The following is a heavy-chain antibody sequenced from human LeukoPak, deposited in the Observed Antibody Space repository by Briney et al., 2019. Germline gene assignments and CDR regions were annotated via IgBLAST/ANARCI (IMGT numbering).Heavy chain of an antibody. D-gene: IGHD5-24*01. Sequence: SQTLSLTCDISGDSGSSNSAAWNWIRQSPLRGLEWLGRTYYRAKLYNEYAVSVKSRLTSNPETSKNQLSLQLISVTPEDTAVYYCTRGAPVGSSREFDYWGQGTLVTVSS. CDR3: TRGAPVGSSREFDY. CDR2: TYYRAKLYN. CDR1: GDSGSSNSAA. J-gene: IGHJ4*02. V-gene: IGHV6-1*01.